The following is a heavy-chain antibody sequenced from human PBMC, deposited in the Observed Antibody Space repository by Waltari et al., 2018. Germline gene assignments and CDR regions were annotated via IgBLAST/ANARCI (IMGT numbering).Heavy chain of an antibody. CDR1: VRSITSTNHY. CDR2: ISYNGAT. V-gene: IGHV4-39*01. CDR3: ATYIGASIGTAAFDV. D-gene: IGHD1-1*01. Sequence: QLQLQESGPGLVKPSETLSLPCSVSVRSITSTNHYWGWIRQPPGQGLEWIGTISYNGATYNSPSLRGRVTVSRDTSRNQLSLKLGSVTAADTAVYYCATYIGASIGTAAFDVWGQGTMVTVSS. J-gene: IGHJ3*01.